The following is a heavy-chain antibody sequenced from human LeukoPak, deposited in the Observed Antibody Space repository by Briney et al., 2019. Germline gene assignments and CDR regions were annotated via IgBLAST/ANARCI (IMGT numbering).Heavy chain of an antibody. Sequence: GGSLRLSCAASGFTFDDYGMSWVRQAPGKGLEWVSGINWNGGSTGYADSVKGRFTISGDNAKNSLYLQMNSLRAEDTALYYCARDRDCSGGSCYSGWFDPWGQGTLVTVSS. J-gene: IGHJ5*02. CDR3: ARDRDCSGGSCYSGWFDP. CDR1: GFTFDDYG. CDR2: INWNGGST. V-gene: IGHV3-20*04. D-gene: IGHD2-15*01.